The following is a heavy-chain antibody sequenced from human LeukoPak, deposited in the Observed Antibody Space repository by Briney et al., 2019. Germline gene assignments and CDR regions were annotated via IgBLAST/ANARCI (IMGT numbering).Heavy chain of an antibody. CDR3: AKDQYDSSIFDY. Sequence: GGSLTLSCAASGFTFSSYAMSWVRQAPGKGLEWVSAISGSGGSTYYADSVKGRFTISRDNSKNRLYLQMNSLRAEDTAVYYCAKDQYDSSIFDYWGQGTLVTVSS. V-gene: IGHV3-23*01. CDR1: GFTFSSYA. J-gene: IGHJ4*02. CDR2: ISGSGGST. D-gene: IGHD3-22*01.